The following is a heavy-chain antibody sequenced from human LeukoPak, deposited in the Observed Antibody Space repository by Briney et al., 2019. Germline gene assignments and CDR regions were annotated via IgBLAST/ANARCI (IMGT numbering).Heavy chain of an antibody. V-gene: IGHV3-7*01. Sequence: PGGSLRLSCAASEFTFSAFWMSWVCQAPGKGLEWVANINQDGSAKHYVDSVKGRFTVSRDNAKNSLYLQMNSLRAEDTAVYYCARYFSGYFDYWGQGTLVTVSS. J-gene: IGHJ4*02. CDR3: ARYFSGYFDY. CDR2: INQDGSAK. D-gene: IGHD2/OR15-2a*01. CDR1: EFTFSAFW.